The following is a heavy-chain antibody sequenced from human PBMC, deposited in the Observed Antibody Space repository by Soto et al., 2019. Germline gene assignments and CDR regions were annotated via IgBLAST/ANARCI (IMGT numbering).Heavy chain of an antibody. Sequence: GESLKISCKGSGYSFTSYWISWVRQMPGKGLEWMGRIDPSDSYTNYSPSFQGHVTISADKSISTAYLQWSSLKASDTAMYYCARRGNKYSGSPDDAFDIWGQGTMVTVSS. CDR3: ARRGNKYSGSPDDAFDI. D-gene: IGHD1-26*01. J-gene: IGHJ3*02. CDR2: IDPSDSYT. CDR1: GYSFTSYW. V-gene: IGHV5-10-1*01.